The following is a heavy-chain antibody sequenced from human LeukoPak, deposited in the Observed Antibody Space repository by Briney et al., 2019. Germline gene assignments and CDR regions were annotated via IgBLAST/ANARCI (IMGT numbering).Heavy chain of an antibody. Sequence: SETLSLTCTVSGGSISSSSYYWGWIRQPPGKGLEWIGSVYYSGSAYYSPSLKSRVTISVDTSKNQFSLKLSSVTAADTAVYYCARARRTYTIFGVVITPASGFDPWGQGTLVTVSS. D-gene: IGHD3-3*01. J-gene: IGHJ5*02. V-gene: IGHV4-39*01. CDR3: ARARRTYTIFGVVITPASGFDP. CDR2: VYYSGSA. CDR1: GGSISSSSYY.